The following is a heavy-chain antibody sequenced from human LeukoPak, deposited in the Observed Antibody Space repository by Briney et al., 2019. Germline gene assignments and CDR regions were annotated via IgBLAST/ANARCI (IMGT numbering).Heavy chain of an antibody. D-gene: IGHD2-15*01. Sequence: ASVKVSCKASGYTFTSYGISWVRQASGQGLEWMGWISAYNGNTNYAQKLQGRVTMTTDTSTSTAYMELRSLRSDDTAVYYCARNADPRYCSGGSCFHFDYWGQGTLVTVSS. V-gene: IGHV1-18*01. CDR2: ISAYNGNT. CDR3: ARNADPRYCSGGSCFHFDY. J-gene: IGHJ4*02. CDR1: GYTFTSYG.